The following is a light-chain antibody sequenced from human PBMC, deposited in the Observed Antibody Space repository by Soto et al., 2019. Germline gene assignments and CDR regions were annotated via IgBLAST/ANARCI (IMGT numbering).Light chain of an antibody. V-gene: IGKV3-20*01. CDR2: GAS. CDR1: QSVSRSF. CDR3: QQYGSSPRT. Sequence: EIVLTQSPGTLSLSPGERATLSCRASQSVSRSFLAWYRQKPGQAPRLLIYGASSRATGIPDRFSGSGSGTDFTLTISRLEPEDFAVYYCQQYGSSPRTFGRGTKLEIK. J-gene: IGKJ2*02.